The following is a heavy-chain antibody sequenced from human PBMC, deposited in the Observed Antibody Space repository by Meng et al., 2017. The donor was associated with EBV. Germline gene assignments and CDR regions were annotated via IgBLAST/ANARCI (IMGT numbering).Heavy chain of an antibody. J-gene: IGHJ4*02. CDR2: VETKTSKYAT. CDR3: WGDLNYGSY. Sequence: VHVVEAGGGLVQPGGSLQLSCGASGFIFRDSAMHWVRQASGKGLEWVGRVETKTSKYATAYAASVKGRFSVSRDDSKNMVFLEMNSLKTEDTARYYCWGDLNYGSYWGQGTLVTVSS. CDR1: GFIFRDSA. V-gene: IGHV3-73*01. D-gene: IGHD3-16*01.